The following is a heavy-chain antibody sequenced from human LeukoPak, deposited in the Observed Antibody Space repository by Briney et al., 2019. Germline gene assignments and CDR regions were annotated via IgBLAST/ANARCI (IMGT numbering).Heavy chain of an antibody. CDR1: GYTFTSYD. D-gene: IGHD2-2*02. V-gene: IGHV1-8*01. CDR3: ARGGQYCSSTSSYTGFIYYYYYYMDV. J-gene: IGHJ6*03. CDR2: MNPNSGNT. Sequence: GASVKVSCKASGYTFTSYDINWVRQATGQGLEWMGWMNPNSGNTGYAQKFQGRVTMTRITSISTAYMELSSLRSEDTAVYYCARGGQYCSSTSSYTGFIYYYYYYMDVWGKGTTVTVSS.